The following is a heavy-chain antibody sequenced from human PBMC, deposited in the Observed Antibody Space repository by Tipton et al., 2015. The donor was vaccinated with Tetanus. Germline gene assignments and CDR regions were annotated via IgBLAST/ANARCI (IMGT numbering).Heavy chain of an antibody. CDR3: ARRLGPLTGDCIWYFDL. CDR2: MNPKTGPA. D-gene: IGHD7-27*01. V-gene: IGHV1-8*01. J-gene: IGHJ2*01. CDR1: GYAFASYD. Sequence: QLVQSGAEVKKPGASVKVSCKAYGYAFASYDLNWVRQASGQGLEWLGYMNPKTGPAGYAQKFQGRVTMTSDISSSTAYMELRNLRSDDTAVYYCARRLGPLTGDCIWYFDLWGRGTQVTV.